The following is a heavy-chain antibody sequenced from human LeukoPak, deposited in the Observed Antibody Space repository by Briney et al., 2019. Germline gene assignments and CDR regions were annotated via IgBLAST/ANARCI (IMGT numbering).Heavy chain of an antibody. V-gene: IGHV3-11*04. CDR3: ARVGCSSTSCYEFDY. CDR1: GFTFSDYY. J-gene: IGHJ4*02. D-gene: IGHD2-2*01. Sequence: KPGGSLRLSCAASGFTFSDYYMSWIRQAPGKGLECVSYISSSGSTIYYADSVKGRFTISRDNAKNSLYLQMNSLRAEDTAVYYCARVGCSSTSCYEFDYWGQGTLVTVSS. CDR2: ISSSGSTI.